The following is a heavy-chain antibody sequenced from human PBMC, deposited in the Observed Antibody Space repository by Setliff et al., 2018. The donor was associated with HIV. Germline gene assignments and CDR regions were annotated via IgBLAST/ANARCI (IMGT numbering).Heavy chain of an antibody. J-gene: IGHJ5*02. V-gene: IGHV4-4*09. CDR1: GDSISSYS. D-gene: IGHD3-10*01. CDR2: IFSSGST. Sequence: TLSLTCSVSGDSISSYSWNWIRQSPGGGLEWIGFIFSSGSTKYNPSLQSRVTMSIDTSKNQFSLRLTSVTAADTAVYYCARRIDDSGSFPDKNWFDTWGQGSLVTVSS. CDR3: ARRIDDSGSFPDKNWFDT.